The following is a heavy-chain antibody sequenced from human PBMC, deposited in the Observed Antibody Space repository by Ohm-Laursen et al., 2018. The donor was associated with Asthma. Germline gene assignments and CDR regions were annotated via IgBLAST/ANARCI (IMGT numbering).Heavy chain of an antibody. CDR2: INPDGRET. CDR3: ARGQGAGDISGSDPFDL. CDR1: KFTFSNHW. J-gene: IGHJ3*01. D-gene: IGHD3-10*01. Sequence: SLRLSCAASKFTFSNHWMNWVRQAPGKGLEWVANINPDGRETRHVDSVKGRFTISRDDSKNTLTLQMSSLRGDDTAVYYCARGQGAGDISGSDPFDLWGQGTTVIISS. V-gene: IGHV3-7*03.